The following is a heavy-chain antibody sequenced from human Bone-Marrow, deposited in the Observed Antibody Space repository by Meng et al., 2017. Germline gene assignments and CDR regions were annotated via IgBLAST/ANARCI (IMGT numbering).Heavy chain of an antibody. V-gene: IGHV4-59*01. CDR2: IYYSGST. CDR1: GGSISSYY. D-gene: IGHD6-19*01. Sequence: GSLRLSCTVSGGSISSYYWSWIRQPPGKGLEWIGYIYYSGSTNYNPSLKSRVTISVDTSKNQFSLKLSSVTAADTAVYYCARASGWYVLGYFDLWGRGTLVTVSS. J-gene: IGHJ2*01. CDR3: ARASGWYVLGYFDL.